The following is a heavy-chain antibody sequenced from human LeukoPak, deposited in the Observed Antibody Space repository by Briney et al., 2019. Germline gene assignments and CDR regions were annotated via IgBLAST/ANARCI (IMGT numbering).Heavy chain of an antibody. CDR1: GYTFTSYY. V-gene: IGHV1-46*01. CDR2: INPSGGST. Sequence: ASVKVSCKASGYTFTSYYMHWVRQAPGQGLEWMGIINPSGGSTSYAQKFQGRVTMTTDTSTSTAYMELRSLRSDDTAVYYCARGGNGVNWFDPWGQGTLVTVSS. J-gene: IGHJ5*02. D-gene: IGHD4-17*01. CDR3: ARGGNGVNWFDP.